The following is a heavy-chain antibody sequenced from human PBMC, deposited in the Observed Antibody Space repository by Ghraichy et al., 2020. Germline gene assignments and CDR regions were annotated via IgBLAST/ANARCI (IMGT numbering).Heavy chain of an antibody. CDR3: ARDLVRRGMDV. CDR2: IKQDGSEK. Sequence: GESLNISCAASGFTFSSYWMSWVRQAPGKGLEWVANIKQDGSEKYYVDSVKGRFTISRDNAKNSLYLQMNSLRAEDTAVYYCARDLVRRGMDVWGQGTTVTVSS. J-gene: IGHJ6*02. D-gene: IGHD6-13*01. V-gene: IGHV3-7*01. CDR1: GFTFSSYW.